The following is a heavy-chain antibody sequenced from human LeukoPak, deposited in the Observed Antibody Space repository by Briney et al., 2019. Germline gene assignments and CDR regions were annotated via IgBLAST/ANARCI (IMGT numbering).Heavy chain of an antibody. V-gene: IGHV3-23*01. D-gene: IGHD4-17*01. CDR3: AKEQTLRADFDY. Sequence: PGGSLRLSCAASGFTFSSYAMSWVRQAPGEELEWVSAISGSGGYTYYAGSVKGRFTISRDNSKNTLYLQMNSLRAEDTAVYYCAKEQTLRADFDYWGQGTLVTVSS. J-gene: IGHJ4*02. CDR2: ISGSGGYT. CDR1: GFTFSSYA.